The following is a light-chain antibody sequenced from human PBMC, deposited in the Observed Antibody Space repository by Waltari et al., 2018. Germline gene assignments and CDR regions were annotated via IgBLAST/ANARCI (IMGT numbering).Light chain of an antibody. J-gene: IGKJ1*01. Sequence: TCRASQGISSWLACYQQKPGKAPKLLIYKASSLESGVPSRFSGSGSGTEFTLTISSLQPDDFATYYCQQYNSYPWTFGQGTKVEIK. CDR1: QGISSW. V-gene: IGKV1-5*03. CDR3: QQYNSYPWT. CDR2: KAS.